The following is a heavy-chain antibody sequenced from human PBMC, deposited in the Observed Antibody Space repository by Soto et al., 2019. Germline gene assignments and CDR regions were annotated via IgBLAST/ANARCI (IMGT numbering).Heavy chain of an antibody. Sequence: PSETLSLTCTVSVGSISSGGYYWSWIRQHPGKGLEWIGYIYYSGSTYYNPSLKSRVTISVDTSKNQFSLKLSSVTAADTAVYYCARGMMGTESFDIWGQGTMVTVSS. J-gene: IGHJ3*02. CDR1: VGSISSGGYY. CDR2: IYYSGST. V-gene: IGHV4-31*03. CDR3: ARGMMGTESFDI. D-gene: IGHD1-1*01.